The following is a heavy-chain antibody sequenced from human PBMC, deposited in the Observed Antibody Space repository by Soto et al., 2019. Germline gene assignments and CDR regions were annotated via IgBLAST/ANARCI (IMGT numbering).Heavy chain of an antibody. CDR2: IYYSGST. Sequence: LSLTCTVSGGSISSGGYYWSWIRQHPGKGLEWIGYIYYSGSTYYNPSLKSRVTISVDTSKNQFSLKLSSVTAADTAVYYCARDRPSGYDSLYGMDVWGQGTTVTVSS. CDR3: ARDRPSGYDSLYGMDV. CDR1: GGSISSGGYY. J-gene: IGHJ6*02. D-gene: IGHD5-12*01. V-gene: IGHV4-31*03.